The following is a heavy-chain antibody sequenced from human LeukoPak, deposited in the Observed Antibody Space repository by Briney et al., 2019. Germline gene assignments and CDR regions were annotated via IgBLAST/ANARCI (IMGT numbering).Heavy chain of an antibody. CDR3: AKEAFVYSGYYPLDY. V-gene: IGHV3-48*01. J-gene: IGHJ4*02. Sequence: GGSLRLSCAASGFTFSSYSMNWVRQAPGKGLEWVSYISSSSSTIYYADSVKGRFTISRDNAKNSLYLQMNSLRTEDTAVYYCAKEAFVYSGYYPLDYWGQGTLVTVSS. D-gene: IGHD3-22*01. CDR1: GFTFSSYS. CDR2: ISSSSSTI.